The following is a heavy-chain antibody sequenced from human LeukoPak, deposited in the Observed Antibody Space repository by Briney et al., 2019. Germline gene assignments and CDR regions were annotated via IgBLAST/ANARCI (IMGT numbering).Heavy chain of an antibody. Sequence: SETLSLTCTVSGGSISSYYWSWIRQPAGKGLEWIGRIYTSGSTNYNPSLKSRVTMSVDTSKNQFSLKLSSVTAADTAVYYCARDYQYYDFWSGYYTNYYYYYYMDVWGKGTTVTVSS. CDR3: ARDYQYYDFWSGYYTNYYYYYYMDV. D-gene: IGHD3-3*01. CDR1: GGSISSYY. V-gene: IGHV4-4*07. CDR2: IYTSGST. J-gene: IGHJ6*03.